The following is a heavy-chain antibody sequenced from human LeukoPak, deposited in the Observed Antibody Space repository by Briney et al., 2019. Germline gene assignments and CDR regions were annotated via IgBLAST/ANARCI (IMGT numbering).Heavy chain of an antibody. CDR1: GFTFSHFW. D-gene: IGHD1-14*01. Sequence: GGSLRLSCEASGFTFSHFWMSWVRQAPCKGLEWVAVISYDGSNKYYAASVKGRFTISRDNSKNTLYLQMNSLRAEDTAVYYCATGFRYVGYWGQGTLVTVSS. V-gene: IGHV3-30*03. CDR2: ISYDGSNK. J-gene: IGHJ4*02. CDR3: ATGFRYVGY.